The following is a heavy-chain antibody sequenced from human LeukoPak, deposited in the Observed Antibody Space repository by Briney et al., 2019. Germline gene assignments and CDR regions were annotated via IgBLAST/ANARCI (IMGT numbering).Heavy chain of an antibody. Sequence: ASVKVSCKASGNTFTSFGISWVRQAPGQGLEWMGWISAYNGNTNSAQKFQGRVTMTTDTSTSTAYMELRSLRSDDTAVFYCVRELGVDTSMIFFDYWGQGTLVTVSS. V-gene: IGHV1-18*01. D-gene: IGHD5-18*01. CDR1: GNTFTSFG. CDR2: ISAYNGNT. CDR3: VRELGVDTSMIFFDY. J-gene: IGHJ4*02.